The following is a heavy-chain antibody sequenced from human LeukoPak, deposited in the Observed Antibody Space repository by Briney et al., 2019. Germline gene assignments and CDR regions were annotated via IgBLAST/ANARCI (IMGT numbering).Heavy chain of an antibody. D-gene: IGHD1-26*01. CDR2: ITGSGGGT. J-gene: IGHJ4*02. CDR1: GFAFSNYA. V-gene: IGHV3-23*01. CDR3: AKSRGESRGASNY. Sequence: PGGSQRLSCAATGFAFSNYAMNWVRQAPGKGLEWVSSITGSGGGTYCADSVKGRFTISRDNSKNTLYLQMNSLRAEDTAVYYCAKSRGESRGASNYWGQGTLVTVSS.